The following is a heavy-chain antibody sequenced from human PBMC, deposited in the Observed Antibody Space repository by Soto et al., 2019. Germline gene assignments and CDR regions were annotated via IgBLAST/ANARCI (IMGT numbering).Heavy chain of an antibody. D-gene: IGHD5-18*01. J-gene: IGHJ6*03. Sequence: SETLSLTCTVSGGSISSSSYYWGWIRQPPGKGLEWIGSIYYSGSTYYNPSLKSRVTISVDTSKNQFSLKLSSVTAADTAVYYCARHKGYGYGHYYYMDVWGKGTTVTVSS. CDR1: GGSISSSSYY. CDR2: IYYSGST. CDR3: ARHKGYGYGHYYYMDV. V-gene: IGHV4-39*01.